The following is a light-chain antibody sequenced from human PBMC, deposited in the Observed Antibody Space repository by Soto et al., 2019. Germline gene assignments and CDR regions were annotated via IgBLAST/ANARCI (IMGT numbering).Light chain of an antibody. V-gene: IGLV2-14*01. CDR1: SSDVGGYNY. CDR2: DVS. CDR3: SSYTSSRTLV. Sequence: QSVLTQPASVSGSPGQSITISCIGTSSDVGGYNYVSWYQQHPGKAPKLMIYDVSDRPSGVSNRFSASKSGNTASLTISGLQAEDEADYYCSSYTSSRTLVFGGGTKVTVL. J-gene: IGLJ3*02.